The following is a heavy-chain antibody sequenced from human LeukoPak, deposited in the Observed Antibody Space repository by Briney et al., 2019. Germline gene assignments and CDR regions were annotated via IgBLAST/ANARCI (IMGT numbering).Heavy chain of an antibody. CDR2: IYPDDSDT. Sequence: GESLKISCKGSGYSFTSYWSGWVRQMPGKGLEWMGIIYPDDSDTRYSPSFQGQVTISADKSISTAYLQWSSLKASDTAMYYCARSGYREYGDSGVDYWGQGTLVTVSS. V-gene: IGHV5-51*01. D-gene: IGHD4-17*01. CDR3: ARSGYREYGDSGVDY. CDR1: GYSFTSYW. J-gene: IGHJ4*02.